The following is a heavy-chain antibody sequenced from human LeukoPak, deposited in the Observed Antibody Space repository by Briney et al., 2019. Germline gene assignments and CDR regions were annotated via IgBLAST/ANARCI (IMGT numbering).Heavy chain of an antibody. CDR1: GFTVSSNY. V-gene: IGHV3-66*01. CDR2: IYSGGST. D-gene: IGHD3-9*01. Sequence: GGSLRLSCAASGFTVSSNYMSWVRQAPGKGLEWVSVIYSGGSTYYADSVKGRFTISRDNAKNSLYLQVNSLRAEDTAVYYCARDEPGDYRYGDHTGGYFDYWGQGTLVTVSS. J-gene: IGHJ4*02. CDR3: ARDEPGDYRYGDHTGGYFDY.